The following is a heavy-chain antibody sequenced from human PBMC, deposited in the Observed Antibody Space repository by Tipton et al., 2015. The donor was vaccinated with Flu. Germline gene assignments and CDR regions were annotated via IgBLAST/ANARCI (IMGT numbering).Heavy chain of an antibody. D-gene: IGHD3-9*01. J-gene: IGHJ4*01. Sequence: GLVKPSETLSLTCSVSAYSISSGYYWGWIRQSPGKGLEWIGSINHSGTTYYNPSLKSRATISVDTSKNQFSLRLTSVTAADTAMYYCARDIPTGYHDYWG. CDR3: ARDIPTGYHDY. CDR1: AYSISSGYY. CDR2: INHSGTT. V-gene: IGHV4-38-2*02.